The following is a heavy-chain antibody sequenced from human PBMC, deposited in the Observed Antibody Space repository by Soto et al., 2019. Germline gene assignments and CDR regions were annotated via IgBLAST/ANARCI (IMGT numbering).Heavy chain of an antibody. CDR2: IYHSGST. V-gene: IGHV4-30-2*01. J-gene: IGHJ4*02. CDR3: AAGGGLPRYY. D-gene: IGHD5-12*01. CDR1: GGSISRGGYS. Sequence: SETLSLTCAVSGGSISRGGYSWSWIRQPPGKGLEWIGYIYHSGSTYYNPSLKSRVTISVDRSKNQFSLKLSSVTAADTAVYYCAAGGGLPRYYWGQGTLVTVSS.